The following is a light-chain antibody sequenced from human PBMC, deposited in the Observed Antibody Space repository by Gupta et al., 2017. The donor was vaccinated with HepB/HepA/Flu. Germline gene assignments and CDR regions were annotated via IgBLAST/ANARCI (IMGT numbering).Light chain of an antibody. J-gene: IGLJ1*01. CDR1: SSDVGGYNY. V-gene: IGLV2-11*01. CDR2: DVS. Sequence: SALTQPRSVSGSPGPSVTISCTGPSSDVGGYNYVSWYQQHPGKAPKLMIFDVSKRPSGVPDRFSGSKSGNTASLTISGLLPEDEADYYCCSYVGSFTHLYVFGTGTKVTVL. CDR3: CSYVGSFTHLYV.